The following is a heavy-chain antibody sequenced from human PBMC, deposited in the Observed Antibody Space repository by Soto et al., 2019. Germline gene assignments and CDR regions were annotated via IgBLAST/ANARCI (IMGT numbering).Heavy chain of an antibody. D-gene: IGHD2-2*01. CDR2: TYYRSKWYN. V-gene: IGHV6-1*01. CDR1: GDSVSSNSAA. J-gene: IGHJ4*02. Sequence: SPTLSLTCAISGDSVSSNSAAWNWIRQSPSRGLEWLGRTYYRSKWYNDYAVSVKSRITINPDTSKNQFSLQLNSVTPEETAVYYCARDRITDCSSTSCSYDSFDYWGQGTLVTVSS. CDR3: ARDRITDCSSTSCSYDSFDY.